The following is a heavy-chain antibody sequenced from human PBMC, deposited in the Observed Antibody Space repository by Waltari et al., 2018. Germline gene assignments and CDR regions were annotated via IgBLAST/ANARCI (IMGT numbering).Heavy chain of an antibody. V-gene: IGHV4-39*01. CDR3: ARLFNHYIDV. Sequence: QLQLQESGPGLVKSSETLSLICSVSGGSISTNNFYWGWIRQTPGKGLEGIGSVHYTGNPYYNPPLKHRVTISVDSSKNEFSLRLRSVTASDTAVYYCARLFNHYIDVWGRGTAVTVS. J-gene: IGHJ6*03. CDR2: VHYTGNP. CDR1: GGSISTNNFY.